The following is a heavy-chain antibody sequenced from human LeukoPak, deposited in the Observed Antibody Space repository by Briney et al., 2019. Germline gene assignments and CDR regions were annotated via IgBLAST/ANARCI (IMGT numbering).Heavy chain of an antibody. V-gene: IGHV3-9*01. D-gene: IGHD3-10*01. J-gene: IGHJ4*02. CDR3: ARDRGPRTGFMVREAYDY. CDR2: ISWNSGSI. Sequence: PGGSLRLSCAGSGFIFNNYAMHWVRQPPGKGLEWVSGISWNSGSIDYADSVKGRFTISRDNAKNTLYLQMSSLRAEDTAVYYCARDRGPRTGFMVREAYDYWGQGTLVTVSS. CDR1: GFIFNNYA.